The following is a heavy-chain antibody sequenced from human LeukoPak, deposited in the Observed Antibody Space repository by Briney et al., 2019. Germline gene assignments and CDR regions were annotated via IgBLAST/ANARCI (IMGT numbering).Heavy chain of an antibody. D-gene: IGHD3-3*01. V-gene: IGHV1-69*05. CDR3: ARVPYYDFWSGYQNYYYMDV. J-gene: IGHJ6*03. CDR2: IIPIFGTA. Sequence: ASVKVSCKASGGTFSSYAISWVRQAPGQGLEWMGGIIPIFGTANYAQKFQGRVTITTDESTSTAYMELSSLRSEDTAVYYCARVPYYDFWSGYQNYYYMDVWGKGTTVTVSS. CDR1: GGTFSSYA.